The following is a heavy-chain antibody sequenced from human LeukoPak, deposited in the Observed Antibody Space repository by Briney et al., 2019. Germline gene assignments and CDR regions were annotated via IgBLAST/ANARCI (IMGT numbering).Heavy chain of an antibody. D-gene: IGHD3-10*02. CDR2: IGSDNKQ. V-gene: IGHV3-23*01. J-gene: IGHJ6*02. CDR1: RFTFSGSA. Sequence: GGSLRLSCEASRFTFSGSARSGVRPTPWKGLEGFSSIGSDNKQHYSESVKGGFAISRDISKSMLFLQLTTLRPEDTALYYCARDLQYYVAMDASGQG. CDR3: ARDLQYYVAMDA.